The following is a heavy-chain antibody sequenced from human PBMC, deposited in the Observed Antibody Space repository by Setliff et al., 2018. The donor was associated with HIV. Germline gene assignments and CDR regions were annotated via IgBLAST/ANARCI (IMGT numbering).Heavy chain of an antibody. CDR3: VKERTGYYGDY. V-gene: IGHV3-48*03. CDR1: GLIFSSYE. J-gene: IGHJ4*02. D-gene: IGHD3-9*01. Sequence: GSLRLSCAASGLIFSSYEMNWVRQAPGKGLEWISFIGGHGSIIHYADSVKGRFTISRDDSENMLYLQMNSLRAEDTSVYYCVKERTGYYGDYWGQGTLVTVSS. CDR2: IGGHGSII.